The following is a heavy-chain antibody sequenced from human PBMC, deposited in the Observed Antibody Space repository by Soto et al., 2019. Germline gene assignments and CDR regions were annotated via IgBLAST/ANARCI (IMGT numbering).Heavy chain of an antibody. CDR2: IIPIFGTA. Sequence: SVKVSCKASGGTFSSYAISWVRQAPGHGLEWMGGIIPIFGTANYAQKFQGRVTITADKSTSTAYMELSSLRSEDTAVYYCAREVLGRYCSSTSCPAGGDFDYWGQGTLVTVSS. CDR3: AREVLGRYCSSTSCPAGGDFDY. D-gene: IGHD2-2*01. V-gene: IGHV1-69*06. J-gene: IGHJ4*02. CDR1: GGTFSSYA.